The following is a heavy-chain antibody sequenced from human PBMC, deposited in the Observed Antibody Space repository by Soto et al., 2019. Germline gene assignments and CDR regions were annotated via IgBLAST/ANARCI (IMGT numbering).Heavy chain of an antibody. Sequence: PGGSLRLSCAASGFTFSSYAMSWVRQAPGKGLEWVSAISGSGGSTYDADSVKGRFTISRDNSKNTLYLQMNSLRAEDTAVYYCANLGGYCSSTSCYAGVYYYGMDVWGQGTTVTVSS. CDR2: ISGSGGST. D-gene: IGHD2-2*01. CDR1: GFTFSSYA. CDR3: ANLGGYCSSTSCYAGVYYYGMDV. J-gene: IGHJ6*02. V-gene: IGHV3-23*01.